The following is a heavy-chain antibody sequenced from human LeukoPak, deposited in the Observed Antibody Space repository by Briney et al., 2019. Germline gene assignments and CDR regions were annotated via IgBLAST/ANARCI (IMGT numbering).Heavy chain of an antibody. CDR2: ISWNSGSI. CDR3: AKDFDSSGYYAFDI. V-gene: IGHV3-9*01. J-gene: IGHJ3*02. Sequence: GGSLRLSCAASGFTFDDYAMHWVRQAPGKGLEWVSGISWNSGSIGYADSVKGRFTISRDNAKNSLYLQMNSLRAEDTALYYCAKDFDSSGYYAFDIWGQGTMVTASS. CDR1: GFTFDDYA. D-gene: IGHD3-22*01.